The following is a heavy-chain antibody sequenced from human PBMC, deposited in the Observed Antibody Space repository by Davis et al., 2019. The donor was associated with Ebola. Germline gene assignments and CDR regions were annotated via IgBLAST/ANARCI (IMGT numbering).Heavy chain of an antibody. CDR2: VYYNGNT. V-gene: IGHV4-61*01. Sequence: MPGGSLRLSCTVSGASVSNPTYYWSWIRQSTGKGLEWIGYVYYNGNTNYRPSLKSRVYISIDTSKNQFSLMLNSVTAADTAVYYCGRTNWNYMGLDSWGLGTLVTVSS. J-gene: IGHJ5*01. CDR3: GRTNWNYMGLDS. CDR1: GASVSNPTYY. D-gene: IGHD1-7*01.